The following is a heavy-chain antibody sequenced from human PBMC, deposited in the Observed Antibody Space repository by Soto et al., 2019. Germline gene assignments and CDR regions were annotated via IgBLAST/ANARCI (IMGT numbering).Heavy chain of an antibody. CDR2: IYYSGCT. CDR3: ARVWGYYFDY. D-gene: IGHD3-16*01. Sequence: QVQLQESGPGLVKPSETLSLTCTVSGGSISSYYWSWIRQPPGKGLEWIGFIYYSGCTNYNPSLKSRFTISVDTSKNQFSLTLNSLTAEDTAVYYCARVWGYYFDYWGQGTLVTVSS. CDR1: GGSISSYY. V-gene: IGHV4-59*01. J-gene: IGHJ4*02.